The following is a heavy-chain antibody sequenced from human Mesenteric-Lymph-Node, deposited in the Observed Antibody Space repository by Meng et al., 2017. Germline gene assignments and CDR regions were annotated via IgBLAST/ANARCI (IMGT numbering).Heavy chain of an antibody. V-gene: IGHV4-34*09. D-gene: IGHD3-22*01. CDR3: ARDYYYDSSGYRIFDY. CDR1: GGAFSGYY. J-gene: IGHJ4*02. Sequence: QVQLQESGPGLVKPLETLSLTFTGYGGAFSGYYWSWIRQPPGKGLEWIGEIYHSGSTNYNPSLKSRVTISVDKSKNQFSLKLSSVTAADTAVYYCARDYYYDSSGYRIFDYWGQGTLVTVSS. CDR2: IYHSGST.